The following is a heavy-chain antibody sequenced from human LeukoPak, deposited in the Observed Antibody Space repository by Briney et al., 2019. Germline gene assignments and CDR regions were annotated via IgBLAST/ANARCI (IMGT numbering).Heavy chain of an antibody. V-gene: IGHV5-10-1*01. CDR1: GYRFNTYW. CDR3: ARQNYGSGTSDY. D-gene: IGHD3-10*01. J-gene: IGHJ4*02. Sequence: GEPLHISCQGSGYRFNTYWISWVRQLPGKGLEWMGRIDPSDSYASYRPSFQGHVTISADKSISTAYLQWSSLKASDTAIYYCARQNYGSGTSDYWGQGTLVTVSS. CDR2: IDPSDSYA.